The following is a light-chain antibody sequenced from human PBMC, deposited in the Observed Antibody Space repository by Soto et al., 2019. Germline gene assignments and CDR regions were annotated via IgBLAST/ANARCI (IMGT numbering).Light chain of an antibody. CDR1: PSVSSN. V-gene: IGKV3-15*01. CDR3: KQGYKWPIT. CDR2: GAY. J-gene: IGKJ5*01. Sequence: EIVMTQSPATLSVSPGEGATLSCRATPSVSSNLAWYQQKPGQAPRLLIYGAYTRSTGIQARFSGSGSGTEFTLTITSLKSEDSAVYYCKQGYKWPITFGQGTRLEIK.